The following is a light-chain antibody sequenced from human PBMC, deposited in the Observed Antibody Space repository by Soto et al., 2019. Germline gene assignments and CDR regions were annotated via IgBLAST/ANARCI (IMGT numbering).Light chain of an antibody. CDR3: QQANDFPYT. V-gene: IGKV1-12*01. CDR2: AAS. CDR1: HVISNW. J-gene: IGKJ2*01. Sequence: DIQMTQSPSSVSASVGDTVNITCRASHVISNWLAWYQQKAGKAPKLLIYAASRLQSGGPSRFSGSGSGPDFTLTISGLQPEDVASYYCQQANDFPYTFGQGTKLEI.